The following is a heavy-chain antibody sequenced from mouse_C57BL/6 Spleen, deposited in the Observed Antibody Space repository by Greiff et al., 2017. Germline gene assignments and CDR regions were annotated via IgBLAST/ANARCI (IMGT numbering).Heavy chain of an antibody. V-gene: IGHV10-1*01. CDR1: GFSFNTYA. Sequence: EVKLVESGGGLVQPKGSLKLSCAASGFSFNTYAMNWVRQAPGKGLEWVARIRSKSNNYATYYADSVKDRFTISRDDSESMLYLQMNNLKTEDTAMYYCVRHERLGYARDYWGQGTSVTVSS. CDR2: IRSKSNNYAT. CDR3: VRHERLGYARDY. D-gene: IGHD3-1*01. J-gene: IGHJ4*01.